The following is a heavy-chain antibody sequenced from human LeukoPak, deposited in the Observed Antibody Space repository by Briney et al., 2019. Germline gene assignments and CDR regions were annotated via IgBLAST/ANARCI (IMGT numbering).Heavy chain of an antibody. D-gene: IGHD3-10*01. J-gene: IGHJ4*02. CDR2: IKQDGSEK. V-gene: IGHV3-7*01. Sequence: PGGSLRLSCAASGCTFSSYWMSWVRQAPGKGLEWVANIKQDGSEKYYVDSVKGRFTISRDNAKNSLYLQMDSLRAEDTAVYYCARDSPYGSGSYSDYWGQGNLVTVSS. CDR1: GCTFSSYW. CDR3: ARDSPYGSGSYSDY.